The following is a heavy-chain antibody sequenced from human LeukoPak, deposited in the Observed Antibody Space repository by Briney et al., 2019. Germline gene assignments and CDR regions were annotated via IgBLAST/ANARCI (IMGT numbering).Heavy chain of an antibody. D-gene: IGHD3-3*01. CDR1: GFTFSSHA. Sequence: GFLRLSCAASGFTFSSHAMSWVRPAPGEGLEWGSAISGNTYSTYYADSVKGRFIISRDNSKNTLYLQMNSLRVEDTAVYYCARDGGYYTTAYYMDVWGKGTTVTVSS. CDR2: ISGNTYST. J-gene: IGHJ6*03. V-gene: IGHV3-23*01. CDR3: ARDGGYYTTAYYMDV.